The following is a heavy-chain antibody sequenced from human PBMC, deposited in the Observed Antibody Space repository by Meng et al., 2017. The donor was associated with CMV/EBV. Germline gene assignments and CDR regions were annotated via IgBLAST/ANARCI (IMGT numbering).Heavy chain of an antibody. D-gene: IGHD6-13*01. J-gene: IGHJ4*02. CDR1: GGSMSSGDYY. CDR3: ARAQYSSSCDY. CDR2: IYYSGST. Sequence: QVRLPEQGPGMVVPSQTLYLHVTVSGGSMSSGDYYWSWIRQPPGKGLEWIGYIYYSGSTYYNPSLKSRVTISVDTSKNQFSLKLSSVTAADTAVYYCARAQYSSSCDYWGQGTLVTVSS. V-gene: IGHV4-30-4*08.